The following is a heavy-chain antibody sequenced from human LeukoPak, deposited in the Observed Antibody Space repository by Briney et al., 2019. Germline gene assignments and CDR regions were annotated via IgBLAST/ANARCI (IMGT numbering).Heavy chain of an antibody. CDR1: GGTFSSYA. CDR3: ASSYYYDSSGNYYYYYMDV. Sequence: SVNVSCKASGGTFSSYAISWVRQAPGQGLEWMGGIIPIFGTANYAQKFQGRVTITTDESTSTAYMELSSLRSEDTAVYYCASSYYYDSSGNYYYYYMDVWGKGTTVTVSS. J-gene: IGHJ6*03. CDR2: IIPIFGTA. V-gene: IGHV1-69*05. D-gene: IGHD3-22*01.